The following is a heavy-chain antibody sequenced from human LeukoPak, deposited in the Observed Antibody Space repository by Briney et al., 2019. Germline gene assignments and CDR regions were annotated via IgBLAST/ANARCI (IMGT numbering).Heavy chain of an antibody. Sequence: SGTLSLTCAVSGGSISSSNWWSWVRQPPGKGLEWIGEIHHSGSTNYNPSLKSRVTISVDKSKNQFSLKLTSVTAADTAVYYCARRRYYDSTGKRPFDAFDIWGQGTMVTVSS. D-gene: IGHD3-22*01. V-gene: IGHV4-4*02. CDR2: IHHSGST. J-gene: IGHJ3*02. CDR1: GGSISSSNW. CDR3: ARRRYYDSTGKRPFDAFDI.